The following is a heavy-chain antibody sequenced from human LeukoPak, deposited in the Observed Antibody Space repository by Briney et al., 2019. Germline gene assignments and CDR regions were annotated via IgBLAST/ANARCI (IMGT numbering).Heavy chain of an antibody. Sequence: PSETLSLTCTVSGGSISSYYWSWIRQPPGKGLEWIGYIYYSGSTNYNPSLKSRVTISVDTSKNQFSLKLSSVTAADTAVYYCARHQVYGNFDYWGQGTLVTVSS. CDR3: ARHQVYGNFDY. CDR2: IYYSGST. CDR1: GGSISSYY. D-gene: IGHD5/OR15-5a*01. V-gene: IGHV4-59*08. J-gene: IGHJ4*02.